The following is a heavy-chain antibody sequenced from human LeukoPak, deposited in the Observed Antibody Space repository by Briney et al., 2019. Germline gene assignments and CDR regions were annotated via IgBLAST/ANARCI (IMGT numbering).Heavy chain of an antibody. Sequence: PGESLKISCKASGYSFTSYWIGWVRQMPGKGLEWMGIIYPYDSDIRYSPSFQGQVTISADKSISTAYLQWSNLKASDTAMYYCARHIGYSAWNPDYWGQGTLVTVSS. CDR2: IYPYDSDI. CDR3: ARHIGYSAWNPDY. J-gene: IGHJ4*02. V-gene: IGHV5-51*01. CDR1: GYSFTSYW. D-gene: IGHD5-12*01.